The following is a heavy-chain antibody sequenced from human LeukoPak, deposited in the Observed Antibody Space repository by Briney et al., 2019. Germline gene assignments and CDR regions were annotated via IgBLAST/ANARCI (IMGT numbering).Heavy chain of an antibody. V-gene: IGHV5-51*01. CDR3: ARRMAGNYYFDY. D-gene: IGHD1-7*01. J-gene: IGHJ4*02. CDR2: IYPGDSDT. CDR1: GYRFNNYW. Sequence: GESLKISCKGSGYRFNNYWIGRVRQMPGKGLEWMGIIYPGDSDTRYSPSFQGQVTISADKSISTAYLQWSSLKASDTAMYYCARRMAGNYYFDYWGQGTLVTVSS.